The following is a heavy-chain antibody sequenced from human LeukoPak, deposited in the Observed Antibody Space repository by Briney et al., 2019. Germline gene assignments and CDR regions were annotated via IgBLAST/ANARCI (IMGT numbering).Heavy chain of an antibody. CDR2: ISAYNGNT. J-gene: IGHJ6*02. Sequence: ASVKVSCKASGYTFTSYGISWVRQAPGQGLEWMGWISAYNGNTNYAQKLQGRVTMTTDTSTSTAYMELRSLRSDDTAVYYCARDFSVGDYGGPYYYYGMDVWGQGTTVTVPS. CDR1: GYTFTSYG. CDR3: ARDFSVGDYGGPYYYYGMDV. D-gene: IGHD4-23*01. V-gene: IGHV1-18*01.